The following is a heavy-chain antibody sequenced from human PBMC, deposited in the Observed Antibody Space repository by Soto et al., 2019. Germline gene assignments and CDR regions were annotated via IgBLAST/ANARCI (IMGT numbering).Heavy chain of an antibody. CDR3: ARGGGDYGDY. D-gene: IGHD3-16*01. CDR2: INSDGSSI. J-gene: IGHJ4*02. CDR1: GFTFSNYW. V-gene: IGHV3-74*01. Sequence: EVQLVESGGGLVQPGGSLRLSCAASGFTFSNYWMHWVRQAPGKGLVWVSRINSDGSSISYADSVKGRFTIYRDNAKNTLYLQLNSLRAEDTAVYSCARGGGDYGDYWGQGTLVTVSS.